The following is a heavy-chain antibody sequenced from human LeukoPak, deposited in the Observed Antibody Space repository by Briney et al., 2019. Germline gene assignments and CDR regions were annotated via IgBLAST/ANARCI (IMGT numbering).Heavy chain of an antibody. V-gene: IGHV4-34*01. Sequence: SETLSLTCAVYGGSFSGYYWSWIRQPPGKGLEWIGEINHSGSTNYNPSLKSRVTISVDTSKNQFSLKLSSVTAADTAVYYCARGFLRYYGSGSSDAFDIWGQGTMVTVSS. J-gene: IGHJ3*02. D-gene: IGHD3-10*01. CDR3: ARGFLRYYGSGSSDAFDI. CDR2: INHSGST. CDR1: GGSFSGYY.